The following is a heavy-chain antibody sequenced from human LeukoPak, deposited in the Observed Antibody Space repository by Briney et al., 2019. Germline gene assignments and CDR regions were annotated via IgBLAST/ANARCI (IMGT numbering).Heavy chain of an antibody. CDR1: GYTFTDSY. V-gene: IGHV1-2*02. J-gene: IGHJ5*02. Sequence: ASVKVSCKTSGYTFTDSYMHWVRQAPGQGLEWMGWINPDSGGTKYAQKFQGRVTMTRDTSISTAYMELSNLGSDDTAVYYCARGEYNYGRDWFDPWGQGTLVTVSS. CDR2: INPDSGGT. D-gene: IGHD5-18*01. CDR3: ARGEYNYGRDWFDP.